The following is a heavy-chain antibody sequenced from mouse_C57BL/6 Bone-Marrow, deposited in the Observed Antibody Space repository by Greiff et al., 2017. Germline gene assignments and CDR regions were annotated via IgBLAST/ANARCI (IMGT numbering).Heavy chain of an antibody. CDR2: ISSGSSTI. V-gene: IGHV5-17*01. CDR3: ARSYYYAMDY. J-gene: IGHJ4*01. Sequence: EVQGVESGGGLVKPGGSLKLSCAASGFTFSDYGMHWVRQAPGKGLEWVAYISSGSSTIYYADTVKGRFTISRDNAKNTLFLQMTSLRSEDTAMYYCARSYYYAMDYWGQGTSVTVSS. CDR1: GFTFSDYG.